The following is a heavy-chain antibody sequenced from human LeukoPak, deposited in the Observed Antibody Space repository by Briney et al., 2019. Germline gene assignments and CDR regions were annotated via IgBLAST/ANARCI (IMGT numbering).Heavy chain of an antibody. CDR1: GFTFSSSE. V-gene: IGHV3-48*03. D-gene: IGHD3-10*01. J-gene: IGHJ4*02. CDR2: ISGSSSTI. Sequence: QPGGSLRLSCAASGFTFSSSEMNWVRQAPGKGLVMISYISGSSSTIYYADSVKGRFTISRDNAKNSLYLQMNSLRAEDTAVYYCARQFSGSGRGLDYWGQGTLVTVSS. CDR3: ARQFSGSGRGLDY.